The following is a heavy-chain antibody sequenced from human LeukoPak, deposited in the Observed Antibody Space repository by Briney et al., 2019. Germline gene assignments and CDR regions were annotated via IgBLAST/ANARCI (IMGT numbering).Heavy chain of an antibody. CDR1: GFSFDDYA. CDR3: AKDTGMLSDAFDI. CDR2: ISYNSGSI. V-gene: IGHV3-9*03. Sequence: GRSLRLSCAASGFSFDDYAMHWVRQAPGKGLEWVSGISYNSGSIDYADSVKGRFTISRDNAKNSLYLQMNSLRAEDMALYYCAKDTGMLSDAFDIWGPGTMVTVSS. J-gene: IGHJ3*02. D-gene: IGHD3-16*01.